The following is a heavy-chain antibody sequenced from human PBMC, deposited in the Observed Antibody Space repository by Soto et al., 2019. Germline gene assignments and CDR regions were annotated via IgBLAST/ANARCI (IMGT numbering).Heavy chain of an antibody. CDR2: IYYSGST. CDR3: ARPIYDSSGYYYGGWYFDL. CDR1: GGSISSSSYY. V-gene: IGHV4-39*01. J-gene: IGHJ2*01. Sequence: SETLSLTCTVSGGSISSSSYYWGWIRQPPGKGLEWIGSIYYSGSTYYNPSLKSRVTISVDTSKNQFSLKLSSVTAADTAVYYCARPIYDSSGYYYGGWYFDLWGRGTLVTVSS. D-gene: IGHD3-22*01.